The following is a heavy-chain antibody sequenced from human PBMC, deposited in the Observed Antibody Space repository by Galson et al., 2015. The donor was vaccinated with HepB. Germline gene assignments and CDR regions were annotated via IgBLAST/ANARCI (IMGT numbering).Heavy chain of an antibody. CDR3: ARDMADGLPLLGLDY. D-gene: IGHD5-24*01. J-gene: IGHJ4*02. V-gene: IGHV3-33*01. CDR2: IWYDGSNK. CDR1: GFTFSSYG. Sequence: SLRLSCAASGFTFSSYGMHWVRQAPGKGLEWVAVIWYDGSNKYYADSVKGRFTISRDNSKNTLYLQMNSLRAEDTAVYYCARDMADGLPLLGLDYWGQGTLVTVSS.